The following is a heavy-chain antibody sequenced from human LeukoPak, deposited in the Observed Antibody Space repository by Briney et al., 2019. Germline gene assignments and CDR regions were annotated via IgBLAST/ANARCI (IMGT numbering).Heavy chain of an antibody. Sequence: SETLSLTCTVSGGSISSGGYYWSWIRQHPGKGLEWIGYIYYSGSTYYNPSLKSRVTISVDTSKNQFSLKLSSVTAADTAVYYCAMDYGDYVDYYYGMDVWGQGTTVTVS. J-gene: IGHJ6*02. CDR1: GGSISSGGYY. D-gene: IGHD4-17*01. CDR2: IYYSGST. CDR3: AMDYGDYVDYYYGMDV. V-gene: IGHV4-31*03.